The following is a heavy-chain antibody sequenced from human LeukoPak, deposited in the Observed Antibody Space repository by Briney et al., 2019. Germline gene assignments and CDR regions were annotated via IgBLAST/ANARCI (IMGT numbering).Heavy chain of an antibody. CDR3: AVIVVVPAAIWFDY. D-gene: IGHD2-2*02. V-gene: IGHV3-30-3*01. CDR2: ISYDGSNK. CDR1: GFTFRSYA. J-gene: IGHJ4*02. Sequence: GGSLRLSXAASGFTFRSYAMHWVRQAPGKGLEWVAVISYDGSNKYYADPVKGRFTISRDNSKNTLYLQMNSLRAEDTAVYYSAVIVVVPAAIWFDYWGQGTLVTVSS.